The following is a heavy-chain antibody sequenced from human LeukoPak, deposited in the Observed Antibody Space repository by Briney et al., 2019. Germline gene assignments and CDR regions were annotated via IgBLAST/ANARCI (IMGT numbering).Heavy chain of an antibody. CDR3: AREELRDWYFDL. Sequence: NSSETLSLTYTVSGGSISSYYWSWIRQPPGKGLEWIGYIYYSGSTNYNPSLKSRVTISVDTSKNQFSLKLSSVTAADTAVYYCAREELRDWYFDLWGRGTLVTVSS. V-gene: IGHV4-59*01. D-gene: IGHD1-26*01. CDR2: IYYSGST. CDR1: GGSISSYY. J-gene: IGHJ2*01.